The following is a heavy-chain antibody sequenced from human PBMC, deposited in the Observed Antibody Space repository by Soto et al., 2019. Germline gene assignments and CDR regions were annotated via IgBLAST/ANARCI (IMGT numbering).Heavy chain of an antibody. V-gene: IGHV4-59*01. CDR3: ASSEKYCSGGSCYVFDY. Sequence: SETLSLTCTVSGGSISRYYWSWIRQPPGKGLEWIGYIYYSGSTNYNPSLKSRVTISVDTSKNQFSLKLSSVTAADTAVYYCASSEKYCSGGSCYVFDYWGQGTLVTVSS. CDR2: IYYSGST. D-gene: IGHD2-15*01. CDR1: GGSISRYY. J-gene: IGHJ4*02.